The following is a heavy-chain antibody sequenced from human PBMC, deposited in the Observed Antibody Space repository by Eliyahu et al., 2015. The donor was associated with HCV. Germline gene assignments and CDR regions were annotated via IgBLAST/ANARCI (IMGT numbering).Heavy chain of an antibody. CDR1: GFTFDDXA. CDR3: AKGSGYEKYYGMDV. V-gene: IGHV3-9*01. J-gene: IGHJ6*02. Sequence: EVQLVESGGGLVQPGRSLRLSCAASGFTFDDXAMHWVRQAPGKGLEWVSGISWNSGSIGYADSVKGRFTISRDNAKNSLYLQMNSLRAEDTALYYCAKGSGYEKYYGMDVWGQGTTVTVSS. CDR2: ISWNSGSI. D-gene: IGHD5-12*01.